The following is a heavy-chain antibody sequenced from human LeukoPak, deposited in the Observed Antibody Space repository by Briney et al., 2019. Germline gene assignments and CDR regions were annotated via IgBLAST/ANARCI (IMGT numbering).Heavy chain of an antibody. CDR2: ISGSGGST. J-gene: IGHJ3*02. CDR1: GFTFSSYA. Sequence: PGGSLRLSCAASGFTFSSYAMSWVRQAPEKGLEWVSAISGSGGSTYYADSVKGRFTISRDNSKNTLYLQMNSLRAEDTAVYYCAKPLGPRDYYDSSGPRHAFDIWGQGTMVTVSS. D-gene: IGHD3-22*01. CDR3: AKPLGPRDYYDSSGPRHAFDI. V-gene: IGHV3-23*01.